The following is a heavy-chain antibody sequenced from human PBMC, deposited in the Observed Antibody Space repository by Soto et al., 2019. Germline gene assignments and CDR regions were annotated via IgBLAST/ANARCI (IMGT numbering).Heavy chain of an antibody. J-gene: IGHJ4*02. CDR3: ARQRTTVVTQAYFDH. CDR1: GESISSRSYY. CDR2: IYYSGRT. Sequence: SETLSLTSIVSGESISSRSYYWGWIRQPPGKGLEWIGSIYYSGRTYYNPSFKSRVTISIDTSKNQFSLKLSSVTATDTAVYYCARQRTTVVTQAYFDHWGQGALVTVSS. D-gene: IGHD2-21*02. V-gene: IGHV4-39*01.